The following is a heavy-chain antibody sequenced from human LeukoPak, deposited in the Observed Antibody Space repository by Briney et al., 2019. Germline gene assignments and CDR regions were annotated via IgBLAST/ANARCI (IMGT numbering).Heavy chain of an antibody. CDR1: GFTFREFA. CDR3: ARDWAGMTAPGPFDY. V-gene: IGHV3-33*01. D-gene: IGHD6-13*01. Sequence: PGRSLRLSCVTSGFTFREFAMHWVRQVPGKGLEWVAAIWYDGSDKYYADSVKGRFTISRDNSKNTLYLQMNSLRAEDTAVYYCARDWAGMTAPGPFDYWGQGTLVTVSS. J-gene: IGHJ4*02. CDR2: IWYDGSDK.